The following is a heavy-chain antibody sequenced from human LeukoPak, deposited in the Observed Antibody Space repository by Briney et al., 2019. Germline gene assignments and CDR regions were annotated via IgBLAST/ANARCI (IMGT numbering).Heavy chain of an antibody. V-gene: IGHV1-2*02. CDR1: GYTFTGYY. CDR3: ARAFGYGAAAGTFGY. CDR2: INPNSGGT. J-gene: IGHJ4*02. Sequence: PRASVKVSCKASGYTFTGYYMHWVRQAPGQGPEWMGWINPNSGGTNYAQKFQGRVTMTRDTSISTAYMELSRLRSDDTAVYYCARAFGYGAAAGTFGYWGQGTLVTVSS. D-gene: IGHD6-13*01.